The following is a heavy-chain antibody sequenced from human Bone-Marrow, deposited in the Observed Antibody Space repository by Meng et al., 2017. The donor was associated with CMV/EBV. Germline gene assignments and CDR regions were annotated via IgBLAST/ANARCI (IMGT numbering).Heavy chain of an antibody. CDR1: GFTFSSYA. J-gene: IGHJ3*02. D-gene: IGHD3-22*01. CDR3: AKRGSVVVVIKGAFDI. CDR2: ISGSGGST. Sequence: GGSLRLSCAASGFTFSSYAMSWVRQAPGKGLEWVSAISGSGGSTYYADSVKGRFTISRANSKNTLYLQMNSLRADDAAVYYCAKRGSVVVVIKGAFDIWGQGTMVTVSS. V-gene: IGHV3-23*01.